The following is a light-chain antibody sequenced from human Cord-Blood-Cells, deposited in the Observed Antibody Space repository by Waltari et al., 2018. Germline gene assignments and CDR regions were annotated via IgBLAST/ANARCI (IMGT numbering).Light chain of an antibody. J-gene: IGKJ1*01. CDR3: QQYGSSPWT. V-gene: IGKV3-20*01. CDR2: GAS. Sequence: EIVLTQSPGTLSLSPGERATLSCRARQSVGSSYLAWYQQKPGQAPRLLIYGASIRATGIPDRFSGSGSGTDFALTISRLEPEDFAVYYCQQYGSSPWTFGQGTKVEIK. CDR1: QSVGSSY.